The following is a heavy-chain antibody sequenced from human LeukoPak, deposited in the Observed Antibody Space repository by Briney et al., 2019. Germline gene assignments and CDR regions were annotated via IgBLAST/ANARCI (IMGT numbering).Heavy chain of an antibody. D-gene: IGHD3-22*01. V-gene: IGHV4-61*02. CDR2: IYTSGST. CDR1: GVSISSGSYY. Sequence: SETLSLTCTVSGVSISSGSYYWSWIGQPPGKGLEWIGGIYTSGSTNYNPSLKSRVTISVDTSKNQFSLKLSSVTAADTAVYYCARATPNSGYYYFDYWGQGTLVTVSS. CDR3: ARATPNSGYYYFDY. J-gene: IGHJ4*02.